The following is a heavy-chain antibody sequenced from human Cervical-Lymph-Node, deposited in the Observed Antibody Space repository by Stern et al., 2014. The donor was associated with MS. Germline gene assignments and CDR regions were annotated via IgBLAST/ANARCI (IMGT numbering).Heavy chain of an antibody. V-gene: IGHV3-30*03. CDR2: ISYDGKHK. D-gene: IGHD2-8*01. CDR3: ARDYEDTSMLFDH. CDR1: GFTFSSYG. J-gene: IGHJ4*02. Sequence: VQLVGSGGAVVQPGRSLRLSCAASGFTFSSYGMHWVRQAPGKGLEWVTVISYDGKHKYYAASVKGRFTISRDNSKNTLHLQMNSVTPDDTAIYYCARDYEDTSMLFDHWGQGTLVTVSS.